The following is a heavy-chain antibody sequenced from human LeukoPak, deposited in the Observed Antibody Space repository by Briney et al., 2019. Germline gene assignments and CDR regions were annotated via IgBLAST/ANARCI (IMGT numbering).Heavy chain of an antibody. D-gene: IGHD3-22*01. V-gene: IGHV4-34*01. CDR3: ARVYRGITMIVVVITPDAFDI. CDR2: INHSGST. CDR1: GGSFSGYY. Sequence: PSETLSPTCAVYGGSFSGYYWSWIRQPPGKGLEWIGEINHSGSTNYNPSLKSRVTISVDTSKNQFSLKLSSVTAADTAVYYCARVYRGITMIVVVITPDAFDIWGQGTMVTVSS. J-gene: IGHJ3*02.